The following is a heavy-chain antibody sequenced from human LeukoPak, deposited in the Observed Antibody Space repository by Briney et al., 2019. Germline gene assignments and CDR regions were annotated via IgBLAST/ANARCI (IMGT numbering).Heavy chain of an antibody. J-gene: IGHJ6*02. CDR3: ARALWSGPVYYGMDV. D-gene: IGHD3-10*01. CDR2: ISSTSSYI. Sequence: GGSLRLSCTASGFTFSNYNFYWVRQAPGKGLEWVSSISSTSSYIYYADSVKGRFTISRDNAKNSLYLQMNSLRAEDTAVYYCARALWSGPVYYGMDVWGQGTTVTVSS. CDR1: GFTFSNYN. V-gene: IGHV3-21*06.